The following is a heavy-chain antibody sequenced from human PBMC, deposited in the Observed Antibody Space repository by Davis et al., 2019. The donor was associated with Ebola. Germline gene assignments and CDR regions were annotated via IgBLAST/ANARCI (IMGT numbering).Heavy chain of an antibody. V-gene: IGHV3-11*01. CDR1: GFTFSDYY. D-gene: IGHD3-10*01. CDR3: ARGLLWFGELLFTDYGMDV. CDR2: ISSSGSTI. Sequence: GGSLRLSCAASGFTFSDYYMSWIRQAPGKGLEWVSYISSSGSTIYYADSVKGRFTISRDNAKNSLYLQMNSLRAEDTAVYYCARGLLWFGELLFTDYGMDVWGKGTTVTVSS. J-gene: IGHJ6*04.